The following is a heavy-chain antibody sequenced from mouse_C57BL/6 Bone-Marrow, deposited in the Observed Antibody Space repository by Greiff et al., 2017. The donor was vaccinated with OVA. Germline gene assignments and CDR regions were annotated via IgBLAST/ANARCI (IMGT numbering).Heavy chain of an antibody. J-gene: IGHJ4*01. CDR1: GYTFTSYW. D-gene: IGHD2-2*01. CDR2: IYPGSGST. V-gene: IGHV1-55*01. CDR3: AREGVWLRRGYYAMDY. Sequence: QVQLQQPGAELVKPGASVKMSCKASGYTFTSYWITWVKQRPGQGLEWIGDIYPGSGSTNYNEKFKSKATLTVDTSSSTAYMQLSSLTSEDSAVYYCAREGVWLRRGYYAMDYGGQGTSVTVSS.